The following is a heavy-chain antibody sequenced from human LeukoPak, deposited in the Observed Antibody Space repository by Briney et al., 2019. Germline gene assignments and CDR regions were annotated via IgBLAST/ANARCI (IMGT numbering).Heavy chain of an antibody. D-gene: IGHD6-19*01. Sequence: PGGSLRLSCAASGFTFSSYAMSWVRHPPGKGLEWVSAISGSGGSTYYADSVKGRFTISRDNSKNTLYLQMNSLRAEDTAVYYCAKDASSGWFNDAFDIWGQGTMVTVSS. CDR2: ISGSGGST. CDR3: AKDASSGWFNDAFDI. V-gene: IGHV3-23*01. CDR1: GFTFSSYA. J-gene: IGHJ3*02.